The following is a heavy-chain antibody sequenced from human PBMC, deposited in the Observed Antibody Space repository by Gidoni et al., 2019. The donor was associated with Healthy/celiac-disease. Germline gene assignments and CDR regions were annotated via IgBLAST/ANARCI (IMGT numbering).Heavy chain of an antibody. CDR3: ARYPGTMVRGVKFLPKNYYMDV. Sequence: SSYAMHWVRQAPGKGLEYVSAISSNGGSTYYANSVKGRFTISRDNSKNTLYLQMGSLRAEDMAVYYCARYPGTMVRGVKFLPKNYYMDVWGKGTTVTVSS. J-gene: IGHJ6*03. D-gene: IGHD3-10*01. CDR2: ISSNGGST. CDR1: SSYA. V-gene: IGHV3-64*01.